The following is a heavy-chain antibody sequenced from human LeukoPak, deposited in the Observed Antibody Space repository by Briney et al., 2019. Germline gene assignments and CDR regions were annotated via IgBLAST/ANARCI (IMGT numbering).Heavy chain of an antibody. J-gene: IGHJ6*02. CDR3: ARGLWFGGDYYYYYGMDV. Sequence: SETLSLPCAVYGGSFSGYYWSWIRQPPGKGLEWIGEINHSGSTNYNPSLKSRVTISVDTSKNQFSLKLSSVTAADTAVYYCARGLWFGGDYYYYYGMDVWGQGTTVTVSS. D-gene: IGHD3-10*01. CDR1: GGSFSGYY. CDR2: INHSGST. V-gene: IGHV4-34*01.